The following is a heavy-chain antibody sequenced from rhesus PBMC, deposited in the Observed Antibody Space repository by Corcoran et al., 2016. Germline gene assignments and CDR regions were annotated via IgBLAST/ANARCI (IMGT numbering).Heavy chain of an antibody. Sequence: QVQLQESGPGVVKPSETLSLTCAVSGGSISGYYLWSWIRQPPGKGLEWVGYIYGGRGSPPTNPSLKNRVTISKDTSKNQFSLNLSSVTAADTAVYYCARVGGSAYSYYFDYWGQGVLVTVSS. CDR1: GGSISGYYL. CDR3: ARVGGSAYSYYFDY. J-gene: IGHJ4*01. D-gene: IGHD3-28*01. CDR2: IYGGRGSP. V-gene: IGHV4S7*01.